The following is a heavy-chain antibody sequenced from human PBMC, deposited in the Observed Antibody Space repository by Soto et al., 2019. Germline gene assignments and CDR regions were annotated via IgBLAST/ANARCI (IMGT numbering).Heavy chain of an antibody. J-gene: IGHJ4*01. CDR2: ITSDGDST. V-gene: IGHV3-64D*06. CDR3: VKGNQLLRYYFEF. Sequence: GSLRLSCSVSGFTFSKYAMHWVRQAPGKGLENVSGITSDGDSTWHADSVKDRFTISRDNSKNTLFLQMSSLRVEDTAIYFCVKGNQLLRYYFEFWGPGTLVTVSS. CDR1: GFTFSKYA. D-gene: IGHD2-15*01.